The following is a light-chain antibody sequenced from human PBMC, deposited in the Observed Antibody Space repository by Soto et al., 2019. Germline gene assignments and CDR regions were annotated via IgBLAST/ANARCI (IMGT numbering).Light chain of an antibody. CDR1: TGAVTNGHY. CDR3: LLYYNGPYV. V-gene: IGLV7-46*01. Sequence: QAVVTQEPSLTVSPGGTVTLTCGSSTGAVTNGHYPYWFQQKPGQAPRTLIYDTTNRHSWTPARFSGSLLGGKAALTPSGAQPEDEAEYYCLLYYNGPYVFGTGTKVTVL. J-gene: IGLJ1*01. CDR2: DTT.